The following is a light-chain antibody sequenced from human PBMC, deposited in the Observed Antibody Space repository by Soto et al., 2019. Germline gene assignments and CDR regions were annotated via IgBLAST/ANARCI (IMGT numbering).Light chain of an antibody. CDR2: DAS. J-gene: IGKJ4*01. CDR1: QGISSA. V-gene: IGKV1-13*02. CDR3: QQFNSFPLT. Sequence: AIQLTQSPSSLSASVGDRVTITCRASQGISSALAWYQQKPGKPPKLLIYDASGLKAGVPSRFSGSGSGTDFTLTISSLQPEDFATYSCQQFNSFPLTFGGGTKVEIK.